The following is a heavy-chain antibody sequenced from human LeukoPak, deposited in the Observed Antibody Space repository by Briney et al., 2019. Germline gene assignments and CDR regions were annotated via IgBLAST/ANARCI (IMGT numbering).Heavy chain of an antibody. CDR3: AKVDGITIFEVFDY. J-gene: IGHJ4*02. CDR2: IWYDGSNK. CDR1: GFTFSSYG. D-gene: IGHD3-3*01. V-gene: IGHV3-33*06. Sequence: GGSLRVSCAASGFTFSSYGMHWVRQAPGNGLEWVAVIWYDGSNKYYADSVKGRFTISRDNSKNTLYLQMNSLRAEDTALYYCAKVDGITIFEVFDYWGQGTLVTVSS.